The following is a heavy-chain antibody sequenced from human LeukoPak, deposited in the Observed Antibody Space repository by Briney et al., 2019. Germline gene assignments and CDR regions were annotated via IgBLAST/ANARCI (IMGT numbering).Heavy chain of an antibody. J-gene: IGHJ4*02. CDR2: ITSLVETT. CDR1: GLTLRNYA. CDR3: AKDYSCGWFLDS. V-gene: IGHV3-23*01. D-gene: IGHD6-19*01. Sequence: GSLRLSCAASGLTLRNYAITWVRQAPGPGLEWVSGITSLVETTYSADSVKGRFTISRDDSKTTLYLQVHRVVAEDAAVNYCAKDYSCGWFLDSRGQGTLVTVSS.